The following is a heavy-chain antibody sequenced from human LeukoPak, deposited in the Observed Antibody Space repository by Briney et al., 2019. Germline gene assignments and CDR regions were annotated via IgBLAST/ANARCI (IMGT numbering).Heavy chain of an antibody. D-gene: IGHD3-16*01. Sequence: SETLSLTCAVSGYSISSGYHWGWIRQPPGKGLEWIGSIYHSGSTYYNPSLKSRVTISVDTSKNQFSLKLSSVTAADTAVYYCARMISTDYMDVWGKGTTVTVSS. CDR1: GYSISSGYH. CDR3: ARMISTDYMDV. V-gene: IGHV4-38-2*01. J-gene: IGHJ6*03. CDR2: IYHSGST.